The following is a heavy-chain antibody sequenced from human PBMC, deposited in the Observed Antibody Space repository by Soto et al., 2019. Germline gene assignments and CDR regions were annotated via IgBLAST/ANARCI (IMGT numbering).Heavy chain of an antibody. CDR3: ARDYYRFNSGYGFSMDV. D-gene: IGHD5-12*01. CDR1: GFTFSSYA. Sequence: QVQLVESGGGVVQPGRSLRLSCAASGFTFSSYAMQWVRQAPDKGLEWVAVISYDGSNKYYADSVKGRFTISRDNSKNTLYLQMNSLRAEDTAVYYCARDYYRFNSGYGFSMDVWGQGTTVTVSS. J-gene: IGHJ6*02. V-gene: IGHV3-30-3*01. CDR2: ISYDGSNK.